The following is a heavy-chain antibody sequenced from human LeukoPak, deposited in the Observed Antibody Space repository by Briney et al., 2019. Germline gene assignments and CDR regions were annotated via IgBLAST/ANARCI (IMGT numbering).Heavy chain of an antibody. D-gene: IGHD3-10*01. CDR1: GFTFTTYW. CDR2: IKQDGTEK. J-gene: IGHJ5*02. CDR3: ARSYGGWFDP. Sequence: GGSLRLSCAAPGFTFTTYWMSWVRQAPGKGLEWVANIKQDGTEKYYLSSVWGRFAISRDNAKNSVDLQMNSLRAEDTAVYYCARSYGGWFDPWGQGTLVTVSS. V-gene: IGHV3-7*01.